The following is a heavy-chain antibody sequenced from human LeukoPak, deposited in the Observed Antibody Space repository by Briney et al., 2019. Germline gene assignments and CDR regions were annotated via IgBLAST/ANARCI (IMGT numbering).Heavy chain of an antibody. J-gene: IGHJ4*02. CDR3: ARAKKRLGELSLDY. V-gene: IGHV4-34*01. Sequence: SETLSLTCAVYGGSFSGYYWSWIRQPPGKGLEWIGEINHSGSTNYNPSLKSRVTISVDMSKNQFSLKLSSVTAADTAVYYCARAKKRLGELSLDYWGQGTLVTVSS. CDR1: GGSFSGYY. CDR2: INHSGST. D-gene: IGHD3-16*02.